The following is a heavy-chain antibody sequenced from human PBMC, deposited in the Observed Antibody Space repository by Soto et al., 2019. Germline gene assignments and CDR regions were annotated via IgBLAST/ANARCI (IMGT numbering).Heavy chain of an antibody. J-gene: IGHJ4*02. CDR2: IYHSGST. CDR3: ARREYWKVRMGTTGTHGGYYFDY. D-gene: IGHD1-1*01. Sequence: LSLTCAVYGGSFSGYYWSWIRQPPGKGLEWIGEIYHSGSTNYNPSLKSRVTISVDTSKNQFSLKLRSVTDADTAVYYCARREYWKVRMGTTGTHGGYYFDYWGQGTLVTVSS. CDR1: GGSFSGYY. V-gene: IGHV4-34*01.